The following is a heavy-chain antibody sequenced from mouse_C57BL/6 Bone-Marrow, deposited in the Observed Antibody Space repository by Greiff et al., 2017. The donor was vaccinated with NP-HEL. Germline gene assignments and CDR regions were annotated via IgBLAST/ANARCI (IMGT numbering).Heavy chain of an antibody. CDR2: ILPGSGST. Sequence: QVQLKESGAELMKPGASVKLSCKATGYTFTGYWIEWVKQRPGHGLEWIGEILPGSGSTNHNEKFKGKATFTADTSSNTAYMQLSSLTTEDSAIYYCARLGALYWYFDVWGTGTTVTVSS. CDR1: GYTFTGYW. CDR3: ARLGALYWYFDV. V-gene: IGHV1-9*01. J-gene: IGHJ1*03.